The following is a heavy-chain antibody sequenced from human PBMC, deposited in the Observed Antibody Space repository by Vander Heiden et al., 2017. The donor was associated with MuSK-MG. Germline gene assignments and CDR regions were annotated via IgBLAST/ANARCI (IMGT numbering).Heavy chain of an antibody. D-gene: IGHD2-15*01. CDR3: ARGLGYCSGGSCYWYFDY. Sequence: EVQLVESGGGLVKPGGSLRLSCAASGFTFSSYSMNWVRQAPGKGLEWVSSISSSSSYIYYADSVKGRVSISRDNAKNSLYLQMNSLRAEDTAVYYCARGLGYCSGGSCYWYFDYWGQGTLVTVSS. J-gene: IGHJ4*02. CDR1: GFTFSSYS. V-gene: IGHV3-21*01. CDR2: ISSSSSYI.